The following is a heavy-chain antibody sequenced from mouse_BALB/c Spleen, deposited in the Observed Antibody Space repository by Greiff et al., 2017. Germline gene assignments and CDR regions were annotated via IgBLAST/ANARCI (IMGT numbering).Heavy chain of an antibody. CDR2: ISSGGST. D-gene: IGHD2-10*02. V-gene: IGHV5-6-5*01. Sequence: DVMLVESGGGLVKPGGSLKLSCAASGFTFSSYAMSWVRQTPEKRLEWVASISSGGSTYYPDSVKGRFTISRDNARNILYLQMSSLRSEDTAMYYCAREYGNYGAMDYWGQGTSVTVSS. J-gene: IGHJ4*01. CDR3: AREYGNYGAMDY. CDR1: GFTFSSYA.